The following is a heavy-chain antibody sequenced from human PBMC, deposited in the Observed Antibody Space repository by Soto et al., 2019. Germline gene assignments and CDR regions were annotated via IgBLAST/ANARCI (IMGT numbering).Heavy chain of an antibody. D-gene: IGHD4-4*01. Sequence: EVQLVESGGGLVQPGESLRLSCAASGFNFSSNWMHWIRQAPGKGLVWVSRVSSDGSSTVYATSVKGRLTISRDNAKNTLYLQMNSLSDEDTAVYYCARGLPNYSSFDSWGQGTLVTVSS. CDR1: GFNFSSNW. CDR3: ARGLPNYSSFDS. J-gene: IGHJ4*02. V-gene: IGHV3-74*01. CDR2: VSSDGSST.